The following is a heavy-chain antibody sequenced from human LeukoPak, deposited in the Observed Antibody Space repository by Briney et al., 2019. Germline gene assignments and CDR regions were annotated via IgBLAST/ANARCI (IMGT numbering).Heavy chain of an antibody. Sequence: SETLSLTCTVSGGSISSNNYYWGWIRQPPGKGLEWIGSIYYGGYTYYNPSLKSRVTISVDTSKNQFSLKLSSVTAADTAVYYCARAGGYSGYAGLDYWGQGTLVTVSS. D-gene: IGHD5-12*01. J-gene: IGHJ4*02. V-gene: IGHV4-39*07. CDR3: ARAGGYSGYAGLDY. CDR2: IYYGGYT. CDR1: GGSISSNNYY.